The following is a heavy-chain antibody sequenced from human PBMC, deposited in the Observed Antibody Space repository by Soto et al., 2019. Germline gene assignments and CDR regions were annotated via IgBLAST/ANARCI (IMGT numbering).Heavy chain of an antibody. D-gene: IGHD3-3*01. CDR1: GYTFTSHG. CDR2: ISADNGDT. J-gene: IGHJ6*03. V-gene: IGHV1-18*01. CDR3: ARMFLGSNLDYHYHMDF. Sequence: ASVKVSCKASGYTFTSHGISWVRQAPGQGLEWMGWISADNGDTNYAQKLQGRVIVTTDTSTSTAYMELRGLRSEDTAVYYCARMFLGSNLDYHYHMDFWGQGSTVPVS.